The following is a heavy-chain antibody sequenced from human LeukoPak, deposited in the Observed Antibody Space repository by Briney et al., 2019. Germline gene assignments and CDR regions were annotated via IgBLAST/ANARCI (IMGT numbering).Heavy chain of an antibody. CDR3: AELGITMIGGV. CDR1: GFIFSSYG. Sequence: GGSLRLSCAASGFIFSSYGMHWVRQAPGKGLEWVAFIRNDGSNKYYADSVKGRFTISRDNSKNTLYLQMNSLRAEDTAVYYCAELGITMIGGVWGKGTTVTISS. D-gene: IGHD3-10*02. V-gene: IGHV3-30*02. CDR2: IRNDGSNK. J-gene: IGHJ6*04.